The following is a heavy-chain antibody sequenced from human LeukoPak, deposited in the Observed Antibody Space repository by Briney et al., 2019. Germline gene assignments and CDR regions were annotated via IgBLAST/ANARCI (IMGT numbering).Heavy chain of an antibody. CDR1: GFTVSSNY. J-gene: IGHJ4*02. CDR3: AKDRAQQLVLDF. V-gene: IGHV3-53*01. CDR2: IFSGGTT. D-gene: IGHD6-13*01. Sequence: GGSLRLSCAASGFTVSSNYMSWVRQAPGKGLEWVSVIFSGGTTYYADSVKGRFTISRDNSKNTLFLQMNSLRAEDTAVYYCAKDRAQQLVLDFWGQGTLVTVSS.